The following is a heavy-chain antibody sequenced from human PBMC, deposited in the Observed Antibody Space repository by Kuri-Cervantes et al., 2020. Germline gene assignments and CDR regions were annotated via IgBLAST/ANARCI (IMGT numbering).Heavy chain of an antibody. Sequence: GGSLRLSCAASGFTFSSYSMNWVRQAPGKGLEWVSYISSSSSTIYYADSVKGRFTISRDNSKNTLYLQMNSLRAEDTAVYYCAKEFGLYCSGGSCYQGWFDYWGQGTLVTVSS. V-gene: IGHV3-48*01. D-gene: IGHD2-15*01. J-gene: IGHJ4*02. CDR1: GFTFSSYS. CDR3: AKEFGLYCSGGSCYQGWFDY. CDR2: ISSSSSTI.